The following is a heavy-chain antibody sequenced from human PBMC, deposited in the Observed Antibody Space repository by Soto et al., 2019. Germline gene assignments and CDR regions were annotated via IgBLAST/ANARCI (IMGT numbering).Heavy chain of an antibody. V-gene: IGHV3-23*01. Sequence: GGSLRLSCAASGFTFSNYAMSWVRQAPGKGLECVSTISNSGSSTYYASSVKGRFTVSRDNSKNTLYLQMNSLRAEDTAVYYCAKPIYYDSSGYYSYYYGMDVWGQGTTVTVSS. CDR2: ISNSGSST. CDR1: GFTFSNYA. D-gene: IGHD3-22*01. J-gene: IGHJ6*02. CDR3: AKPIYYDSSGYYSYYYGMDV.